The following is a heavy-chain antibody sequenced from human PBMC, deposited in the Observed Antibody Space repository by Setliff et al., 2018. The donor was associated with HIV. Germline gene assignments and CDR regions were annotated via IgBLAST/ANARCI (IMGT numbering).Heavy chain of an antibody. CDR3: ARGSRQLTIFGVVFKTNYYFMDV. D-gene: IGHD3-3*01. Sequence: PSENLSLTCAVYGGSFSGYYWSWIRQPPGKGLEWIGEINHDRTTNYNPSLKSRVTISVDTSKNQFSLTLNSVTAADTAVYYCARGSRQLTIFGVVFKTNYYFMDVWGKGTAVTVSS. V-gene: IGHV4-34*01. CDR2: INHDRTT. J-gene: IGHJ6*03. CDR1: GGSFSGYY.